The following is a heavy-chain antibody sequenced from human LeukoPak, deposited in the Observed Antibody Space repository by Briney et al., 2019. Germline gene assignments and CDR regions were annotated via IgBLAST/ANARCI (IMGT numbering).Heavy chain of an antibody. CDR1: GFTFSSYD. V-gene: IGHV3-64*01. J-gene: IGHJ4*02. D-gene: IGHD4-17*01. Sequence: GGSLRLSCAASGFTFSSYDMHWVRQAPGKGLEYVSAISSKGGSTYYANSVKGRFTISRDNSKNTLYLQMGSLRGEDMAVYYCARRGSNYGDSMDYWGQGTLVTVSS. CDR2: ISSKGGST. CDR3: ARRGSNYGDSMDY.